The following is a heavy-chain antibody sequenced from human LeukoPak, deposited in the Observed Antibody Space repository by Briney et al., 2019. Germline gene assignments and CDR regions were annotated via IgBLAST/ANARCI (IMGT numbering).Heavy chain of an antibody. CDR3: ARGPDYCSSTSCSRQGFDY. CDR2: ISAYNDNT. V-gene: IGHV1-18*01. J-gene: IGHJ4*02. CDR1: AYTFTTYG. Sequence: ASVKVSCKASAYTFTTYGLSWVRQAPGQGLEWMGLISAYNDNTNYAQKFQGRVSMTTDTSTSTAYMELRSLRSDDTAVYYCARGPDYCSSTSCSRQGFDYWGQGTLVTVSS. D-gene: IGHD2-2*01.